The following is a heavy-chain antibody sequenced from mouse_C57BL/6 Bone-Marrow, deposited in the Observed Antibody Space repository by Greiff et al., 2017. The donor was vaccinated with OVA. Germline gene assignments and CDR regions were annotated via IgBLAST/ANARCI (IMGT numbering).Heavy chain of an antibody. Sequence: EVQLQESGPELVKPGASVKISCKASGYSFTGYYMNWVKQSPEKSLEWIGEINPSTGGTTYNQKFKAKATLTVDKSSSTAYMQLKSLTSEDSAVYYWARYYYYYGSDWYFDVWGTGTTVTVSS. J-gene: IGHJ1*03. CDR2: INPSTGGT. CDR1: GYSFTGYY. CDR3: ARYYYYYGSDWYFDV. D-gene: IGHD1-1*01. V-gene: IGHV1-42*01.